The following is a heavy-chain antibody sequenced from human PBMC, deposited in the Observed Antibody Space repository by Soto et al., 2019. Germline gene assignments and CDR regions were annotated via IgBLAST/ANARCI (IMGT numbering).Heavy chain of an antibody. CDR2: LYYSGST. Sequence: QVQLQESGPGLVKPSQTLSLTCTVSGGSISSGGYYWSWIRQHPGKGLEWIGYLYYSGSTYYNPSLTSRVTQSADTSQNPFALKLSSVTAADPAVDYCARKATGTTRFDSRGPGTPVNVSS. CDR1: GGSISSGGYY. J-gene: IGHJ4*01. CDR3: ARKATGTTRFDS. D-gene: IGHD4-17*01. V-gene: IGHV4-31*03.